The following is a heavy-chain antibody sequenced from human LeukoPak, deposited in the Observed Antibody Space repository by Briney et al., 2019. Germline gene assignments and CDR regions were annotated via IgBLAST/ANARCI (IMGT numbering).Heavy chain of an antibody. CDR1: GYTFTSYG. J-gene: IGHJ4*02. CDR3: ARVMRRDGYNRPLDY. Sequence: ASVKVSRKASGYTFTSYGISWVRQAPGQGLEWMGWISTYNGNTNYAQNLQGRVTMTTDTSTSTAYMELRSLRSDDTAVYYCARVMRRDGYNRPLDYWGQGTLVTVSS. D-gene: IGHD5-24*01. V-gene: IGHV1-18*01. CDR2: ISTYNGNT.